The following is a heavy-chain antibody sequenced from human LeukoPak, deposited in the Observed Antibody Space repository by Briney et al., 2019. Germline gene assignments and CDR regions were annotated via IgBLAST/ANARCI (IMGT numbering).Heavy chain of an antibody. CDR1: GFTFSTYA. CDR3: ARRYCSGGSCYISY. D-gene: IGHD2-15*01. CDR2: ISYDGSNK. Sequence: TGGSLRLSRAASGFTFSTYAMHWVRQAPGKGLEWVAIISYDGSNKYYADSVKGRFTISRDNSKNTLYLQMNSLRAEDTAVYYCARRYCSGGSCYISYWGQGTLVTVSS. V-gene: IGHV3-30-3*01. J-gene: IGHJ4*02.